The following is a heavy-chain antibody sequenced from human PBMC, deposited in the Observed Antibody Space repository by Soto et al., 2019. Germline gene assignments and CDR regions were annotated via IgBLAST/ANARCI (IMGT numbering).Heavy chain of an antibody. Sequence: HPGGSLRLSCAASGFTFSTYAMNWVRQAPGKGLEWVSGISGSGDSTYYADSVKGRFTVSRDNSKNTLYLQMNSLRAEDTAVFDCAKERSSGWSLDYWGQGTLVTVSS. CDR2: ISGSGDST. V-gene: IGHV3-23*01. CDR3: AKERSSGWSLDY. D-gene: IGHD6-19*01. J-gene: IGHJ4*02. CDR1: GFTFSTYA.